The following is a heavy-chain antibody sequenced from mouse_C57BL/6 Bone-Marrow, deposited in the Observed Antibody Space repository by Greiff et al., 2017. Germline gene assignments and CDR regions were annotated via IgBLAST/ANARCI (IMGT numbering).Heavy chain of an antibody. CDR3: ARHYYDYDDFDY. J-gene: IGHJ2*01. D-gene: IGHD2-4*01. V-gene: IGHV1-59*01. Sequence: QVQLQQPGAELVRPGTSVKLSCKASGYTFTSYWMNWVKQRPGQGLEWIGLIDPSDSYTNYKQKFKGKATLTLYTSSSTAYMQLSSLTSEDSAVYYCARHYYDYDDFDYWGQGTTLTVSS. CDR1: GYTFTSYW. CDR2: IDPSDSYT.